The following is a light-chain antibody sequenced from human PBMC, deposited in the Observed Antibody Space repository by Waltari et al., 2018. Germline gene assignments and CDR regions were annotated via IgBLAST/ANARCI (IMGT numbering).Light chain of an antibody. Sequence: QSALTQPASVSGSPGQSITISCTGTSSDVGGYNYVSWYQQHPGKAPKLMIYEVSNRPSGLSNRFSGSKSGNTASLTISGLQAEDEADYYCSSYTSSSTQVVFGGGTKLTVL. CDR2: EVS. CDR1: SSDVGGYNY. J-gene: IGLJ2*01. V-gene: IGLV2-14*01. CDR3: SSYTSSSTQVV.